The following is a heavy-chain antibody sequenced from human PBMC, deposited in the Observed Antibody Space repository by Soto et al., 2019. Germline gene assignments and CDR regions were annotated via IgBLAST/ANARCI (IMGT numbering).Heavy chain of an antibody. CDR3: ARLTSAAGRGWYFDL. Sequence: QVQLVQSGAEVKKPGASVKVSCKASGYTFTSYAMHWVRQAPGQRLEWMGWINAGNGNTKYSQKFQGRVTITRDTSASTAYMELSSLRSEDTAVYYCARLTSAAGRGWYFDLWGRGTLVTVSS. CDR2: INAGNGNT. J-gene: IGHJ2*01. CDR1: GYTFTSYA. V-gene: IGHV1-3*01. D-gene: IGHD6-13*01.